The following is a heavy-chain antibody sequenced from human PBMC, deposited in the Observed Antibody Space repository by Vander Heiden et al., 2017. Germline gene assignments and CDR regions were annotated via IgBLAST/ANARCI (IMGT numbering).Heavy chain of an antibody. Sequence: QVQLVESGGGVVQPGRSLRLSCAASGFTFSSYGMHWVRQGPGKGLEWVAVISEDGSNKYYADSVKGRFTISRDNSKNTLYLQMNSLRAEDTAVYYCAKEGIVGATVGGYYFDYWGQGTLVTVSS. CDR1: GFTFSSYG. CDR2: ISEDGSNK. J-gene: IGHJ4*02. CDR3: AKEGIVGATVGGYYFDY. D-gene: IGHD1-26*01. V-gene: IGHV3-30*18.